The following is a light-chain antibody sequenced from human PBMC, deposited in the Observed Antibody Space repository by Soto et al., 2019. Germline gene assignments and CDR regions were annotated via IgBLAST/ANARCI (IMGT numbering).Light chain of an antibody. CDR2: LHSDGSH. J-gene: IGLJ2*01. CDR3: QTWGTGIRV. V-gene: IGLV4-69*01. CDR1: SGHSSYA. Sequence: QAVVTQSPSASASLGASVKLTCTLSSGHSSYAIAWHQQQPEKGPRYLMKLHSDGSHSRGDGIPDRFSGSSSGDERYLTISSLQSDDEADYYCQTWGTGIRVFGGGTKVTVL.